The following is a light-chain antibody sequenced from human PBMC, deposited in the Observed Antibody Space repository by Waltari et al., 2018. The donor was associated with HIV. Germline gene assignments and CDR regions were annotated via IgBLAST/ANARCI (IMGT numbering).Light chain of an antibody. CDR3: QSYDSNNQGV. Sequence: NFMLTQPHSVSESPGKTVIISCTGSSGSIAGNYVQWFQQRPGSAPTTVIYENNQSPSVVPDRFPGSIDTSSNSASLTISGLKTDDEADYYCQSYDSNNQGVIGGGTKLTVL. V-gene: IGLV6-57*02. CDR1: SGSIAGNY. J-gene: IGLJ3*02. CDR2: ENN.